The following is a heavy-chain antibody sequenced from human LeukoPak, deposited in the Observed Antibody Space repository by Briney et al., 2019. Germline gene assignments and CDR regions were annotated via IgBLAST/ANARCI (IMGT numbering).Heavy chain of an antibody. CDR3: AKDFLESSSWYGYFDY. Sequence: GGSLRLSCAASGFTFSNYAMSWVRQAPGKGLEWVSAISGSDGSTNYADSVKGRFTISRDNSRNTLYLQMNSLRAEDTAVYYCAKDFLESSSWYGYFDYWGQGTLVTVSS. CDR1: GFTFSNYA. CDR2: ISGSDGST. D-gene: IGHD6-13*01. J-gene: IGHJ4*02. V-gene: IGHV3-23*01.